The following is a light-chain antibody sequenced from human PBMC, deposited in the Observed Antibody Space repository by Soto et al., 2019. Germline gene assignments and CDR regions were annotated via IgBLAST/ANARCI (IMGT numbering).Light chain of an antibody. J-gene: IGLJ1*01. CDR2: EVR. CDR3: TSYADTYRSFYV. V-gene: IGLV2-8*01. Sequence: QSVLTQPPSASGSPGQSITISCPVTSSDVGAYNYITWYQKSPGNAPTLIVYEVRKRPSGFTDSFSGSKSGNTASLTISGLQAEDEADYYCTSYADTYRSFYVFGTGTKVTV. CDR1: SSDVGAYNY.